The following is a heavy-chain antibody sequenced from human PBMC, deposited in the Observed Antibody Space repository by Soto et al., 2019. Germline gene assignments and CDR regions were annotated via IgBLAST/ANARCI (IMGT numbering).Heavy chain of an antibody. V-gene: IGHV3-11*01. CDR3: ARDLLQMISHKYYYYSLDV. CDR2: ISNTANTD. D-gene: IGHD3-16*01. CDR1: GFSFSDFS. J-gene: IGHJ6*03. Sequence: QVHLVESGGDLVKPGGSLRLSCVASGFSFSDFSMTWMRQAPGGGLDFVAFISNTANTDYYADSVKGRFTISRDNARNAVYLQMHSVRAEDAAVYYCARDLLQMISHKYYYYSLDVWGTGTTVTVSS.